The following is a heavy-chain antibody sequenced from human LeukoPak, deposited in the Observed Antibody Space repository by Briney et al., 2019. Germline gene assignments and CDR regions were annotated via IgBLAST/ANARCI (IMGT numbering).Heavy chain of an antibody. V-gene: IGHV5-51*01. CDR3: ARPPYYYGSGRNDFDY. J-gene: IGHJ4*02. D-gene: IGHD3-10*01. CDR1: GYSFPSYW. Sequence: GESLKISCKASGYSFPSYWIGWVRQMPGKGLEWVGIIYPGYSDTRYSTSFQGQVTISADKSISTAYLQWSSLKASDTARYYCARPPYYYGSGRNDFDYWGQGTLVTVSS. CDR2: IYPGYSDT.